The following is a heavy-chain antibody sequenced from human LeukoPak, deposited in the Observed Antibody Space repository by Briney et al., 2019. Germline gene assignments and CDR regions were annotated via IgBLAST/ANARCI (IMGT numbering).Heavy chain of an antibody. J-gene: IGHJ6*02. D-gene: IGHD1-26*01. CDR2: ISYDGSNK. CDR1: GFTFSSYA. V-gene: IGHV3-30-3*01. Sequence: GRSLRLSCAASGFTFSSYAVHWVRQAPGKGLEWVAVISYDGSNKYYADSVKGRFTISRDNSKNTLYLQMNSLRAEDTAVYYCARVYSGSYFLYYYYGMDVWGQGTTVTVSS. CDR3: ARVYSGSYFLYYYYGMDV.